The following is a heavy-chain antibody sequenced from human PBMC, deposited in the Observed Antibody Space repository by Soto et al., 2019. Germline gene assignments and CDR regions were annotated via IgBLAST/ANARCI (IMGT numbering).Heavy chain of an antibody. CDR1: GFSLSTSGMC. CDR3: ARSLTGGEYYYDSSGYFDI. J-gene: IGHJ3*02. Sequence: TLSLTCAVSGFSLSTSGMCVSWIRQPPGKALEWLALIDWDDDKYYSTSLKTRLTISKDTSQNQVVLTMTNMDPVDTATYYCARSLTGGEYYYDSSGYFDIWGQGTMVTVSS. D-gene: IGHD3-22*01. CDR2: IDWDDDK. V-gene: IGHV2-70*01.